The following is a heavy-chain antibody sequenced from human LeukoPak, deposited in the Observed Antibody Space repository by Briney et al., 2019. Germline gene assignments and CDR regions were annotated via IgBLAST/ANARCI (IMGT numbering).Heavy chain of an antibody. J-gene: IGHJ4*02. CDR2: ICTSGTI. D-gene: IGHD6-6*01. CDR1: GDSISSCY. Sequence: SETLSLTCTVSGDSISSCYWSWIRQPAEKGLEWIGRICTSGTINYNPSLKNRVTMSVDTSKNQFSLKLTSVTAADTAVYYCARDRDYSNSLDYWGQGTLVAVSS. CDR3: ARDRDYSNSLDY. V-gene: IGHV4-4*07.